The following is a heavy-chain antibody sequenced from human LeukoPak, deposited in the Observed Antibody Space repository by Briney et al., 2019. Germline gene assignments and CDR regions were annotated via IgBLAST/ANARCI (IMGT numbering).Heavy chain of an antibody. D-gene: IGHD1-26*01. CDR3: AKGGWLDN. J-gene: IGHJ4*02. CDR2: IKQDGSEK. CDR1: GFTFSSYW. Sequence: GGSLRLSCAASGFTFSSYWMSWVRQAPGKGLGWVANIKQDGSEKYYVDSVKGRFTISRDNAKTSVSLQLNSLRVEDTAVYYCAKGGWLDNWGQGTLVIVSS. V-gene: IGHV3-7*01.